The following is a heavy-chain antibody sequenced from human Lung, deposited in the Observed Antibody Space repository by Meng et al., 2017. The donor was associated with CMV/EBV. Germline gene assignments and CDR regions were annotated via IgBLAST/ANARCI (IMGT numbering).Heavy chain of an antibody. V-gene: IGHV3-11*01. J-gene: IGHJ6*02. D-gene: IGHD3-3*01. Sequence: LSLTXAASGFSFSDYYMSWIRQAPGKGLEWVSYISSSGTTIYYADSVKGRFTISRDNAENSLYLQVNSLRAEDTAVYYCARVDFKRIYNFWNGEGPRTYGREVWGQGTXV. CDR1: GFSFSDYY. CDR3: ARVDFKRIYNFWNGEGPRTYGREV. CDR2: ISSSGTTI.